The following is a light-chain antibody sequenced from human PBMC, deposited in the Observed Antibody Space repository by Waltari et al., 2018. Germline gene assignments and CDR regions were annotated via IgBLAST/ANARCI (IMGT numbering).Light chain of an antibody. CDR2: DDS. Sequence: SYVLTQPPSVSVAPGQTARITCGGTKLGSKSVHWYQQRSGQAPLLVVYDDSDRPSGIPERVSGSNSGNTATLTINSVEAGDEADYYCQVWDTASDEYVFGPGTKVTVL. CDR3: QVWDTASDEYV. CDR1: KLGSKS. V-gene: IGLV3-21*02. J-gene: IGLJ1*01.